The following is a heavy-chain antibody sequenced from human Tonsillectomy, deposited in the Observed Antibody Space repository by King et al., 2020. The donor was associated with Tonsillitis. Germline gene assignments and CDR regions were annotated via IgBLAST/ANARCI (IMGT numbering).Heavy chain of an antibody. J-gene: IGHJ6*02. CDR3: AKGFPRNDYYYGMAV. V-gene: IGHV3-23*04. Sequence: VQLVESGGGLVQPGGSLRLSCAASGFTFSNFAMNWVRQAPGKGLEWVSAISGSGDTTYYADSVKGRFTISRDNSKNTLYLQMNSLRVDDTAVYYCAKGFPRNDYYYGMAVWGPGTTVTVSS. CDR2: ISGSGDTT. D-gene: IGHD3-10*01. CDR1: GFTFSNFA.